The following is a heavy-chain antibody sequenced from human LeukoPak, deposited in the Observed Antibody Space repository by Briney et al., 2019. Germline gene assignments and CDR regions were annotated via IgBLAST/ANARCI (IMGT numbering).Heavy chain of an antibody. CDR3: ARGKDIVATITYFDY. J-gene: IGHJ4*02. CDR2: IYHSGST. Sequence: SETLSLTCTVSGGSISSGGYYWSWIRQPPGKGLEWIGYIYHSGSTYYNPSLKSRVTISVDRSKNQFSLKLSSVTAADTAVYYCARGKDIVATITYFDYWGQGTLVTVSS. D-gene: IGHD5-12*01. CDR1: GGSISSGGYY. V-gene: IGHV4-30-2*01.